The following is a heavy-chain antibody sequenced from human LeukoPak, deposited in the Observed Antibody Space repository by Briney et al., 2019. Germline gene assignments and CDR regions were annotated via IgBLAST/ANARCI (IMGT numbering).Heavy chain of an antibody. V-gene: IGHV3-21*01. CDR2: ISSSSSYI. D-gene: IGHD2-21*02. CDR3: ARDGRPPKSVVVTAQGY. Sequence: PGGSLRLSCAASGFTFSSYSMNWVRQAPGKGLEWVSSISSSSSYIYYADSVKGRFTISRDNTKNSLYLQMNSLRAEDTAVYYCARDGRPPKSVVVTAQGYWGQGTLVTVSS. CDR1: GFTFSSYS. J-gene: IGHJ4*02.